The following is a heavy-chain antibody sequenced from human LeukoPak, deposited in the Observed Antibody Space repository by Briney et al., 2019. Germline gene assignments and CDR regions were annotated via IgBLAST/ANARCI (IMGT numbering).Heavy chain of an antibody. D-gene: IGHD3-3*01. Sequence: GGSLRLSCTTSGFTFGDYAMSWLRQASGKGLEWVGFIRSNSFGGTTEYAASVKGRFTISGDDSESIAYLQMNSLKAEDTAVYYCTRGSDTVFGVARDGFDYWGQGTLVTVSS. CDR3: TRGSDTVFGVARDGFDY. V-gene: IGHV3-49*03. CDR1: GFTFGDYA. CDR2: IRSNSFGGTT. J-gene: IGHJ4*02.